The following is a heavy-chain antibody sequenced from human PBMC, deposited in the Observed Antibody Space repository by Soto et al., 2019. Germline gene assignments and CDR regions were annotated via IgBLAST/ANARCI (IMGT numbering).Heavy chain of an antibody. D-gene: IGHD2-2*01. Sequence: EAQLVQSGGGLVQPGGSLQLSCAASGFTFGGSPVHWVRQASGKGLEWVGRIRSDSASSAIAYAASVRGRFTLSRDDSKNTAYLHMNSLEVEDTALYYCVLEGCSRTGCYSLDRRGQGTLVTVSS. CDR3: VLEGCSRTGCYSLDR. CDR2: IRSDSASSAI. J-gene: IGHJ5*02. V-gene: IGHV3-73*01. CDR1: GFTFGGSP.